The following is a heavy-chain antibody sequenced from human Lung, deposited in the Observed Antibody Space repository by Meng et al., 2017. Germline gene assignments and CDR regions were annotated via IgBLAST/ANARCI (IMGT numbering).Heavy chain of an antibody. D-gene: IGHD2-21*02. CDR1: CGYISSGGYY. CDR3: VGTIGDKNAMDY. J-gene: IGHJ4*02. V-gene: IGHV4-31*03. Sequence: EQLQEPGPGLVKPSQTPSITCTIACGYISSGGYYWSLIRQYPGEGLELIGYSYYSGSTYHDPTLRTRVTITPDTSKNKSSLELSSVTAADTAVYYCVGTIGDKNAMDYWGQGTLVTVSS. CDR2: SYYSGST.